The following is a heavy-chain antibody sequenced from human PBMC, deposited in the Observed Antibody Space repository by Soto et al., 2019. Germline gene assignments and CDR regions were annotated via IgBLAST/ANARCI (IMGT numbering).Heavy chain of an antibody. CDR2: IXGSGGXT. Sequence: XXSLRLSCAASGFTFSSYAMSWVRQAPGXGLEWVSAIXGSGGXTYYADSVKGRXTISRDNSXKTLYLQMNSLRDEDTDVYYCAKGRRVDTDMVYWGKGTLVTVSS. J-gene: IGHJ4*02. D-gene: IGHD5-18*01. CDR1: GFTFSSYA. V-gene: IGHV3-23*01. CDR3: AKGRRVDTDMVY.